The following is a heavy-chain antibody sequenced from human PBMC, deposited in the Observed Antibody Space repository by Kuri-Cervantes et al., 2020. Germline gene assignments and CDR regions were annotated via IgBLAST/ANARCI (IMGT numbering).Heavy chain of an antibody. J-gene: IGHJ4*02. CDR2: ISYDGSNK. V-gene: IGHV3-30-3*01. CDR1: GFTFSSYA. D-gene: IGHD3-22*01. CDR3: ARDLYDSSGWGDY. Sequence: GESLKISCAASGFTFSSYAMHWVRQAPGKGLEWVAVISYDGSNKYYADSVKGRFTISRDNSKNTLYLQMNSLRGEDTAVYYCARDLYDSSGWGDYWGQGTRGTVSS.